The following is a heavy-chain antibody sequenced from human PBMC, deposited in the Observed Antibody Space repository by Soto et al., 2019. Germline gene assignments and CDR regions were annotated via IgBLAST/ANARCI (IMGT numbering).Heavy chain of an antibody. CDR2: MNPNSGNT. CDR3: ARGLEGSSGWSRRENWFDP. CDR1: GYTFTSYD. Sequence: ASVNFSCEASGYTFTSYDINWVLQATVQGLEWMGWMNPNSGNTGYAQKFHGRVTMTRNTSISTAYMELSSLRSEDTAVYYCARGLEGSSGWSRRENWFDPWGQGTLVTVSS. D-gene: IGHD6-13*01. J-gene: IGHJ5*02. V-gene: IGHV1-8*01.